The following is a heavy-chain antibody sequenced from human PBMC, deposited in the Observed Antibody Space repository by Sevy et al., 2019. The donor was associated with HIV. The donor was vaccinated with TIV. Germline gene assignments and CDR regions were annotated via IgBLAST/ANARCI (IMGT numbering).Heavy chain of an antibody. CDR1: EGTFSSYA. CDR3: ASDIVVVPAAMLPYYYGMDV. D-gene: IGHD2-2*01. J-gene: IGHJ6*02. CDR2: IIPIFGTA. Sequence: ASVKVSCKASEGTFSSYAISWVRQAPGQGLEWMGGIIPIFGTANYAQKFQGRVTITADESTSTAYMELSSLRSEDTAVYYCASDIVVVPAAMLPYYYGMDVWGQGTTVTVSS. V-gene: IGHV1-69*13.